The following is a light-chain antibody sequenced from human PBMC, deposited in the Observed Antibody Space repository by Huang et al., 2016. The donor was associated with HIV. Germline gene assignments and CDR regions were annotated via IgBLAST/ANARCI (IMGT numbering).Light chain of an antibody. V-gene: IGKV1-39*01. CDR3: QQSYGTPLT. Sequence: DIQMTQSPSSLSASVGDRVSITRRASQTISNYLNWYQHKPGKAPKLLIYAASRLQSGVPTRFSGTGSGTDFTLTISSLQPEDFATYYCQQSYGTPLTFGGGTKVEI. J-gene: IGKJ4*01. CDR1: QTISNY. CDR2: AAS.